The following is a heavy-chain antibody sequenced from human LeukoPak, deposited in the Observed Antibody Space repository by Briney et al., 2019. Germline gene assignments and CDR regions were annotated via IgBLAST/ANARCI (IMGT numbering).Heavy chain of an antibody. CDR3: AGEWGGSSGPSWFDP. CDR1: GITFSSYW. V-gene: IGHV3-74*01. J-gene: IGHJ5*02. CDR2: IYSDGSST. D-gene: IGHD3-22*01. Sequence: PGGSLRLSCAAFGITFSSYWMHWVRQAPGKGLVWVSRIYSDGSSTRYADSVTGRFPIPRDNAKNPLFLQMNSLRAEDTAVYYCAGEWGGSSGPSWFDPWGQEPWSPSPQ.